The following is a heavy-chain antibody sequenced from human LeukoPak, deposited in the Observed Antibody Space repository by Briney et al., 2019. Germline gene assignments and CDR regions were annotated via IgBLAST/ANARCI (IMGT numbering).Heavy chain of an antibody. CDR1: GYTLTELS. Sequence: ASVKVSCKVSGYTLTELSMHWVRQAPGKGLEWMGGLDPEDGETIYAQKFQGRVTMTEDTSTDTAYMELSSLRSEDTAVYYCATSIAARPFIDYWGQGTLVTVSS. J-gene: IGHJ4*02. CDR3: ATSIAARPFIDY. CDR2: LDPEDGET. D-gene: IGHD6-6*01. V-gene: IGHV1-24*01.